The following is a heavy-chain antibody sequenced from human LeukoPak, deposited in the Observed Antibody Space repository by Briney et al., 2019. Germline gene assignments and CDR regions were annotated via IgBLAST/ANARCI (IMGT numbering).Heavy chain of an antibody. D-gene: IGHD3-22*01. CDR3: TTDYYDSSVYYRY. CDR2: IKSKTDGGTT. CDR1: GFTFTKAW. J-gene: IGHJ4*02. V-gene: IGHV3-15*01. Sequence: GGSLRLSCAASGFTFTKAWMSWVRQAPGKGLEWIGRIKSKTDGGTTDYAAPAKVRFTISRDDSKNTLYLQMNSLKTEDTAIYYCTTDYYDSSVYYRYWGQGTLVTVSS.